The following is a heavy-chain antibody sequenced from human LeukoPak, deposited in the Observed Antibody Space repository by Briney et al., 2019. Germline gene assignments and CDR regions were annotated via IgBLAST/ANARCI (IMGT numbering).Heavy chain of an antibody. CDR1: GYTFTSYW. J-gene: IGHJ6*03. D-gene: IGHD5-18*01. CDR2: IYPGDSDT. CDR3: ARQGSGYSPTYYYYMDV. Sequence: GESLKISCKGSGYTFTSYWIGWVRQMPGKGLEWMGIIYPGDSDTRYSPSFQGQVTISADKSISTAYLQWSSLKASDTAMYYCARQGSGYSPTYYYYMDVWGKGTTVTISS. V-gene: IGHV5-51*01.